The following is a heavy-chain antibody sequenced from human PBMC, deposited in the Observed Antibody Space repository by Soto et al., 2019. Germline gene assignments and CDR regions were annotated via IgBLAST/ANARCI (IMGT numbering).Heavy chain of an antibody. D-gene: IGHD6-13*01. CDR1: GYSFTSYW. V-gene: IGHV5-10-1*01. J-gene: IGHJ6*02. CDR3: TSNGDSYSSSWHGMDV. CDR2: IDPSDSYT. Sequence: GESLKISCKGSGYSFTSYWISWVRQMPGKGLEWMGRIDPSDSYTNYSPSFQGHVTISADKSISTAYLQWSSLKASDTAMYYCTSNGDSYSSSWHGMDVWGQGTTVTVSS.